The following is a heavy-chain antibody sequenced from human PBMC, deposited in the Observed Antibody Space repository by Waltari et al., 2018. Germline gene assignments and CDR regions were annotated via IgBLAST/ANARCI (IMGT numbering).Heavy chain of an antibody. J-gene: IGHJ4*02. V-gene: IGHV4-34*01. Sequence: QVQLQQWGAGLLKPSETLSLTCAVYGGSFSGYYWSWIRQPPGKGLEWIGEINHSRSTNYTPSLNSRVTISVDTSKNQVSLKLSSVTDADTAVYYCATVRQGVGAAGPYRPGWGQGTLVTVSS. CDR2: INHSRST. CDR1: GGSFSGYY. D-gene: IGHD1-26*01. CDR3: ATVRQGVGAAGPYRPG.